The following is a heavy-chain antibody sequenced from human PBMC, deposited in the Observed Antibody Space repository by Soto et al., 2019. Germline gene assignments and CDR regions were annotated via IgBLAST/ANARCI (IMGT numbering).Heavy chain of an antibody. CDR3: ARHGPRVAAAPFNWFDP. J-gene: IGHJ5*02. CDR2: IYPADSNT. D-gene: IGHD2-15*01. CDR1: GYSFTSYW. Sequence: GESLKISCKGSGYSFTSYWIGWVRQMPGKGLEWMGIIYPADSNTRYSPSFQGQVTNSADKSISTAYLQWSSLKASDNAMNNCARHGPRVAAAPFNWFDPWGQGTLVTVSS. V-gene: IGHV5-51*01.